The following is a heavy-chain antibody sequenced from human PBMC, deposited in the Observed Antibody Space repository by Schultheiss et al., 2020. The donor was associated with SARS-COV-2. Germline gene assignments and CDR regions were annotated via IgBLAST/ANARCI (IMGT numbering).Heavy chain of an antibody. V-gene: IGHV3-74*01. J-gene: IGHJ2*01. CDR1: VFTFSSSA. CDR2: INEDGTTT. CDR3: IRDLAGAHDL. Sequence: GGSLRLSCAASVFTFSSSAMHWVRQAPGKGLMWVSRINEDGTTTNYADSVKGRFTISRDNAKNTLYLQMNSLRAEDTAVYYCIRDLAGAHDLWGRGTLVTVSS.